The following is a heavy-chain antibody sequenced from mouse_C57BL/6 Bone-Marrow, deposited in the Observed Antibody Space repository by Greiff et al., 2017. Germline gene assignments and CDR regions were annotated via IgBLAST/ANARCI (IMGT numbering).Heavy chain of an antibody. CDR2: IYPGSGST. Sequence: VQLQQSGAELVKPGASVKMSCKASGYTFTSYWITWVKQRPGPGLEWIGDIYPGSGSTNYNEKFKSKATLTVDKSSSTAYLQLSCLTSEDAAVYYWAREYYGSSYWYFDVWGTGTTVTVSS. J-gene: IGHJ1*03. D-gene: IGHD1-1*01. CDR1: GYTFTSYW. CDR3: AREYYGSSYWYFDV. V-gene: IGHV1-55*01.